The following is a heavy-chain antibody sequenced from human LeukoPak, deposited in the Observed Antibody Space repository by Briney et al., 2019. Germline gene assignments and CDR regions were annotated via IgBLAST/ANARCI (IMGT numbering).Heavy chain of an antibody. V-gene: IGHV3-23*01. J-gene: IGHJ5*02. CDR3: AKDLYSSSWYGWFDP. CDR2: ISGSGGST. D-gene: IGHD6-13*01. CDR1: GSTFSSYA. Sequence: GGSLRLSCAASGSTFSSYAMSWVRQAPGKGLEWVSAISGSGGSTYYADSVKGRFTISRDNSKNTLYLQMNSLRAEDTAVYYCAKDLYSSSWYGWFDPWGQGTLVTVSS.